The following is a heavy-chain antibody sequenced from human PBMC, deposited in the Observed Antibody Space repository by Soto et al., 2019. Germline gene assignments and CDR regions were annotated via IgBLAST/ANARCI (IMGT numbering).Heavy chain of an antibody. J-gene: IGHJ4*02. D-gene: IGHD5-12*01. CDR1: GYTFTSYY. V-gene: IGHV1-46*03. CDR3: ARGRTEGYDRRFFDY. CDR2: INPSGGFT. Sequence: ASVKVSCKTSGYTFTSYYIQWVRQAPGQGLEWMGIINPSGGFTTYSQKFQGRVTMIRDTSTSTVYMELSSLRSEDTAVYYCARGRTEGYDRRFFDYWGQGTLVTVSS.